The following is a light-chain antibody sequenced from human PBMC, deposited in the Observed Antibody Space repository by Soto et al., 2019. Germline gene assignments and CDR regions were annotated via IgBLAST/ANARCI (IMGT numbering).Light chain of an antibody. CDR1: SSDVGSSNR. V-gene: IGLV2-23*01. CDR2: EGS. Sequence: QSVLTQPASVSGSPGQSITISCTGTSSDVGSSNRVSWYQHHPGKAPTLMIYEGSQRPSGVSTRFSGSKSGNTASLTISGLQAEDEADYYCSSYAGISTYVFGTGTKLTVL. CDR3: SSYAGISTYV. J-gene: IGLJ1*01.